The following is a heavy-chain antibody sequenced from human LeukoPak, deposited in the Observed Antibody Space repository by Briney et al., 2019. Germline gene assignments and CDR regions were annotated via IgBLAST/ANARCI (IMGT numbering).Heavy chain of an antibody. Sequence: SETLSLTCTVSGGSISSGSYYWSWIRQPAGKGLEWIGRIYTSGSTNYNPSLKSRVTISVDTSKNQFSLRLSSVTAADTAVYYCARGPTTVTRAFDYWGQGTLVTVSS. CDR3: ARGPTTVTRAFDY. V-gene: IGHV4-61*02. CDR2: IYTSGST. D-gene: IGHD4-17*01. J-gene: IGHJ4*02. CDR1: GGSISSGSYY.